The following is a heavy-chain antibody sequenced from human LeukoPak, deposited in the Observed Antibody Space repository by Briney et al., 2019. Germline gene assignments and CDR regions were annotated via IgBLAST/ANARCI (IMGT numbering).Heavy chain of an antibody. V-gene: IGHV4-30-4*01. CDR1: GGSISNDDYY. CDR2: IYSSGAT. D-gene: IGHD4-11*01. CDR3: ARVTLVSGSDYIRDY. J-gene: IGHJ4*02. Sequence: PSQTLSLTCSVSGGSISNDDYYWSWIRQPPGKGLEWLGNIYSSGATHYNPSLKSQVAISIDTSKNQFSLKLTSVTAADTAVFYCARVTLVSGSDYIRDYWGQGTLVTVSS.